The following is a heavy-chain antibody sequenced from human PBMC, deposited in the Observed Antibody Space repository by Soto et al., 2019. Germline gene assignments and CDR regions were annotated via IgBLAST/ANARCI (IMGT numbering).Heavy chain of an antibody. V-gene: IGHV1-46*01. CDR2: INPSGGST. CDR1: GYTFTSYY. Sequence: ASVKVSCKASGYTFTSYYMHWVRQAPGQGLEWMGIINPSGGSTSYAQKFQGRVTMTREMSTSTVYMELSSLRSEDTAVYYCARGQNSSFNHYYYYGMDVWGQGTTVTVSS. D-gene: IGHD6-13*01. J-gene: IGHJ6*02. CDR3: ARGQNSSFNHYYYYGMDV.